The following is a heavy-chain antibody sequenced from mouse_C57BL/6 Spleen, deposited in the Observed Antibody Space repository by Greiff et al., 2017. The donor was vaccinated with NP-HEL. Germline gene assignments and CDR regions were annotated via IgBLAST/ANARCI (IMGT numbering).Heavy chain of an antibody. J-gene: IGHJ1*03. CDR3: ARGGLVITTVVDWYFDG. Sequence: VQLQQSGPELVKPGASVKISCKASGYSFTGYYMHWVKQSSEKSLEWIGEINPSTGGTSYNQKFKGKATLTVDKSSSTAYMQLKSLTSEDSAVYYCARGGLVITTVVDWYFDGWGTGTTVTVSS. D-gene: IGHD1-1*01. CDR2: INPSTGGT. V-gene: IGHV1-43*01. CDR1: GYSFTGYY.